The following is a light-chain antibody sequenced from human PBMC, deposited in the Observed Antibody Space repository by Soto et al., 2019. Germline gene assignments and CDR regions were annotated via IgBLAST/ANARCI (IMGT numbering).Light chain of an antibody. CDR1: QSISSW. CDR2: DAS. J-gene: IGKJ5*01. V-gene: IGKV1-33*01. Sequence: DIQMTQSPSIVSASVGDRVTITCRASQSISSWLAWYQQKPGKAPKLLIYDASNLETGVPSRFSGSGSGTGFTFTISSLQPEDFATYYCQQYESLPLTFGQGTRLEIK. CDR3: QQYESLPLT.